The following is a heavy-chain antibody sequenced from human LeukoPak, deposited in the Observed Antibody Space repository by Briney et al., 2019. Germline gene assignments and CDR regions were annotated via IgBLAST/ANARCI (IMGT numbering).Heavy chain of an antibody. CDR1: GYTFTNFD. CDR3: ARVGYSNSYDY. J-gene: IGHJ4*02. Sequence: ASMTVSCKASGYTFTNFDINWVRQATGQGLEWMGWMNPNTGNAGYAQKFQDRVTITWDASISTAYMDLSSLRSEDTAVYYCARVGYSNSYDYWGQGTQVTVSP. V-gene: IGHV1-8*01. D-gene: IGHD1-26*01. CDR2: MNPNTGNA.